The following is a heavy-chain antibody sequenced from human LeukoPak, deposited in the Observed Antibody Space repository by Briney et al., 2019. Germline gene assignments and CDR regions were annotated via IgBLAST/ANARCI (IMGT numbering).Heavy chain of an antibody. V-gene: IGHV4-38-2*02. CDR2: IYHSGTL. CDR3: SRDLRYDSSGWAFDY. D-gene: IGHD3-22*01. Sequence: SETLSLTCTVSGYSISSAYYWSWIRQSPGKGLEWIGSIYHSGTLYYNPSLKSRVTISVDTSKNQFSLKLTSVTAADTAVYYCSRDLRYDSSGWAFDYWGQGTLVTVSS. J-gene: IGHJ4*02. CDR1: GYSISSAYY.